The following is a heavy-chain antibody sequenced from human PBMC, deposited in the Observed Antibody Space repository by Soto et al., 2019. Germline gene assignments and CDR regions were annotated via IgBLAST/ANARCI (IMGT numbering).Heavy chain of an antibody. D-gene: IGHD6-19*01. Sequence: GESLKISCKGSGYSFTSNWITWVRQMPGKGLEWMGRIDPSDSYTNYSPSFQGHVTISADKSISTAYLQWSSLKASDTAMYYCARRFSSGWDFEYWGQGTLVTVSS. CDR2: IDPSDSYT. CDR3: ARRFSSGWDFEY. V-gene: IGHV5-10-1*01. J-gene: IGHJ4*02. CDR1: GYSFTSNW.